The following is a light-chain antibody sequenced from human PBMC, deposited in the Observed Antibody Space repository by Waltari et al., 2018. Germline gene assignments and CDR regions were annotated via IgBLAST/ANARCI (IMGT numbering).Light chain of an antibody. CDR1: QSIRSW. V-gene: IGKV1-5*01. J-gene: IGKJ4*01. Sequence: DIQMTQSPSTLSASVGDRVTITCRASQSIRSWLAWYQQNPGKAPKVLIYDASTLESGVSSRFSGSGSGTEFTLTINGLQPEDFATYYCQQLHSYPRAFGGGTKVESK. CDR2: DAS. CDR3: QQLHSYPRA.